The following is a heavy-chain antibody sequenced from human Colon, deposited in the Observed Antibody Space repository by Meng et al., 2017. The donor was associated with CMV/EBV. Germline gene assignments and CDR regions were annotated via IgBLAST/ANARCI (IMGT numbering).Heavy chain of an antibody. D-gene: IGHD4/OR15-4a*01. CDR2: ISKGGSET. V-gene: IGHV3-23*03. CDR3: ATYHRGPDYFLDH. CDR1: GFTFNNYA. J-gene: IGHJ4*02. Sequence: GESLKISCAASGFTFNNYAMSWVRQAPGKGLEWVSVISKGGSETYYADSMKGRFTISRDDSSNMVYLQMSSLRDDDTATYFCATYHRGPDYFLDHWGQGTLVTVSS.